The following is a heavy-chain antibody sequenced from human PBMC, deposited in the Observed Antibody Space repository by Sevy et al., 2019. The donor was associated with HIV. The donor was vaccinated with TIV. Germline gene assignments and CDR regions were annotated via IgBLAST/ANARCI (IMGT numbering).Heavy chain of an antibody. Sequence: GGSLRLSCAASGFTFSNYGMHWVRQAPGKGLEWVAVTSFDGSNKNYADSVKGRFTISTDNYKNTLYLQMDRLRVEDTAVYYCAKRGTASPRTLDYRGQGTLVTVSS. J-gene: IGHJ4*02. V-gene: IGHV3-30*18. CDR1: GFTFSNYG. CDR3: AKRGTASPRTLDY. D-gene: IGHD5-18*01. CDR2: TSFDGSNK.